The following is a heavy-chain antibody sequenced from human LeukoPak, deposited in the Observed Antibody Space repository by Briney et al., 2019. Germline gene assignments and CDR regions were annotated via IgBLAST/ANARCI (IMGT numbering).Heavy chain of an antibody. CDR1: GFTFDDYA. D-gene: IGHD4-17*01. Sequence: GGSLRLSCAASGFTFDDYAMHWVRQAPGKGLEWASLISGDGGSTYYADSVKGRFTISRDNSKNSLYLQMNSLRTEDTALYYCAKDYSDYGDSRFDYWGQGTLVTVSS. J-gene: IGHJ4*02. CDR2: ISGDGGST. CDR3: AKDYSDYGDSRFDY. V-gene: IGHV3-43*02.